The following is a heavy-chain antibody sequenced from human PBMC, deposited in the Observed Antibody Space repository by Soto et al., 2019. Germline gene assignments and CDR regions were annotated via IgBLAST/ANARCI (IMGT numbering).Heavy chain of an antibody. D-gene: IGHD4-17*01. J-gene: IGHJ4*02. CDR3: ARVRGTTVTSFDY. CDR2: IYYSGST. CDR1: GGSISSYY. Sequence: PSETLSLTCTVSGGSISSYYWSWIRQPPGKGQEWIGYIYYSGSTNYNPSLKSRVTISVDTSKNQFSLKLSSVTAADMAVYYCARVRGTTVTSFDYWGQGTLVTVSS. V-gene: IGHV4-59*01.